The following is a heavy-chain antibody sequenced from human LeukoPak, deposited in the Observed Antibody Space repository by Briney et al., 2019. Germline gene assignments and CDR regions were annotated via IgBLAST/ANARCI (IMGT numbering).Heavy chain of an antibody. Sequence: GGSLRLSCAASGFTFSSYAMHWVRQAPGKGLEWVAVISYDGSNKYCADSVKGRFTISRDNSKNTLYLQMNSLRAEDTAVYYCARGGGIDWGQGTLVTVSS. CDR3: ARGGGID. V-gene: IGHV3-30*04. CDR1: GFTFSSYA. D-gene: IGHD3-10*01. CDR2: ISYDGSNK. J-gene: IGHJ4*02.